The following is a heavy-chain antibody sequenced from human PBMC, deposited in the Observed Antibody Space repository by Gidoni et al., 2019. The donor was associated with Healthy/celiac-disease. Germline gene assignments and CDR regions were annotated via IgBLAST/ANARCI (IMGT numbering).Heavy chain of an antibody. CDR1: GFTFTRYG. J-gene: IGHJ4*02. CDR3: AKDSGVVHWVYSGSYYDY. Sequence: QVQPLQSGGGAVRPGGSLSLAGAAAGFTFTRYGIHWVRQAPGKGLEWVAFIRYDGSNKYYADSVKGRFTISRDNSKNTLYLQMNSLRAEDTAVYYCAKDSGVVHWVYSGSYYDYWGQGTLVTVSS. CDR2: IRYDGSNK. V-gene: IGHV3-30*02. D-gene: IGHD1-26*01.